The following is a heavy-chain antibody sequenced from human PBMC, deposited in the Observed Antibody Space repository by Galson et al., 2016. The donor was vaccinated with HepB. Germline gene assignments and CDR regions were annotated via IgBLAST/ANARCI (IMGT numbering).Heavy chain of an antibody. CDR1: GGTFSSYP. V-gene: IGHV1-69*13. J-gene: IGHJ4*02. Sequence: SVKVSCKASGGTFSSYPISWLRQAPGQGLEWMGGIIPIFGTPNYAQKFQGRVTITADESTSTAYMELTSLRFEDTAVYYCAGDTGCSGGSGYLDYWGQGTFVTVSS. D-gene: IGHD2-15*01. CDR2: IIPIFGTP. CDR3: AGDTGCSGGSGYLDY.